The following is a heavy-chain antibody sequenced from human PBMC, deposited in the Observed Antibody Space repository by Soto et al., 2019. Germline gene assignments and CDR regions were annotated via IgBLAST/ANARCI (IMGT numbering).Heavy chain of an antibody. CDR2: ISYDGSNK. CDR3: AKDSGAVAQGRGIDY. CDR1: GFTFSSYG. D-gene: IGHD6-19*01. V-gene: IGHV3-30*18. Sequence: QVQLVESGGGVVQPGRSLRLSCAASGFTFSSYGMHWVRQAPGKGLEWVAVISYDGSNKYYADSVKGRFTISRDNSTTALYRQMNGLGAEDRAVYDGAKDSGAVAQGRGIDYWGQGTLVTVSS. J-gene: IGHJ4*02.